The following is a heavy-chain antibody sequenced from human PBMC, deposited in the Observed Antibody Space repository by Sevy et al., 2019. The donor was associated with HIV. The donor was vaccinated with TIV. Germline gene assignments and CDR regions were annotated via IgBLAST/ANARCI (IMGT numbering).Heavy chain of an antibody. J-gene: IGHJ4*02. CDR1: GYTFTGYY. V-gene: IGHV1-2*02. CDR3: VRDDRDGYFEY. CDR2: INPDSGGP. Sequence: ASVKVSCKASGYTFTGYYMHWVRQAPGQRLQWMGWINPDSGGPNYAPKFQGRVTLTRDTSISTAYMELSRLKSDDTAVYYCVRDDRDGYFEYWGQGTLVTVSS.